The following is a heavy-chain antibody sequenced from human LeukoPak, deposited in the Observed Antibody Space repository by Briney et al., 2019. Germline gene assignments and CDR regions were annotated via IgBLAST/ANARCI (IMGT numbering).Heavy chain of an antibody. CDR2: ISGSGGST. D-gene: IGHD3-9*01. CDR1: GFTFSSYA. J-gene: IGHJ4*02. CDR3: AKEGVYYDILTGYNV. Sequence: GGSLRLSCAASGFTFSSYAMSWVRQAPGKGLEWVSAISGSGGSTYYADSVKGRFTISRDNSKNTLYLQMNSLRAEDTAVDYCAKEGVYYDILTGYNVWGQETLVTVSS. V-gene: IGHV3-23*01.